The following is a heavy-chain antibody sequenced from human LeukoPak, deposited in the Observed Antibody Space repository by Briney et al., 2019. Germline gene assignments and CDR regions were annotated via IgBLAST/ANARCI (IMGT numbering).Heavy chain of an antibody. Sequence: GGSLRLSCAASGFIFSSYAMHWVRQAPGKGLEWVSGISWNSGSIGYADSVKGRFTISRDNAKNSLYLQMNSLRAEDTALYYCAKDPKYYPNAFDIWGQGTMVTVSS. CDR3: AKDPKYYPNAFDI. D-gene: IGHD3-10*01. V-gene: IGHV3-9*01. CDR2: ISWNSGSI. CDR1: GFIFSSYA. J-gene: IGHJ3*02.